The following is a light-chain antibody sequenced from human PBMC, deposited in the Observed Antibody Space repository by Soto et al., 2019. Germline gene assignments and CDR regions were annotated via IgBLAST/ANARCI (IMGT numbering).Light chain of an antibody. CDR2: AAS. V-gene: IGKV1-27*01. CDR3: QKYNSAPLT. J-gene: IGKJ4*01. Sequence: DIQMTQSPSSLSASVGDRVTITCRASQGISNYFAWYQQQPGNAPKLLIFAASTLQSGVPSRFSGSGSGTDFTLTIRNVQPEDSATYYCQKYNSAPLTFGGGTKVEIK. CDR1: QGISNY.